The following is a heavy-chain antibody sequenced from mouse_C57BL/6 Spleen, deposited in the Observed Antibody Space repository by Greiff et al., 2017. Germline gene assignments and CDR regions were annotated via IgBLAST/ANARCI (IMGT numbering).Heavy chain of an antibody. D-gene: IGHD1-1*01. CDR1: GYTFTSYW. V-gene: IGHV1-53*01. CDR2: INPSNGGT. CDR3: ARSGPDLATVGDYAMDY. Sequence: QVQLKQPGTELVKPGASVKLSCKTSGYTFTSYWMHWVKQRPGQGLEWIGNINPSNGGTNYNEKFKSKATLTVDKSSSTAYMQLSSLTSEDSAVYYCARSGPDLATVGDYAMDYWGQGTSVTVSS. J-gene: IGHJ4*01.